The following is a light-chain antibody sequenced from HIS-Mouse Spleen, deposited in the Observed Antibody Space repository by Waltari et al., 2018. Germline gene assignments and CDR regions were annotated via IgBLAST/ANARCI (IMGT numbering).Light chain of an antibody. V-gene: IGKV3-15*01. Sequence: EIVMTQSPATLSVFPGERATLSCRASQSVSSNLAWYQQKPGQAPRLLIYGASTRATGIPARVSGSGSGTEFTLTISSMQSEDFAVYYCQQYNTWPRTFGQGTKVEIK. J-gene: IGKJ1*01. CDR1: QSVSSN. CDR3: QQYNTWPRT. CDR2: GAS.